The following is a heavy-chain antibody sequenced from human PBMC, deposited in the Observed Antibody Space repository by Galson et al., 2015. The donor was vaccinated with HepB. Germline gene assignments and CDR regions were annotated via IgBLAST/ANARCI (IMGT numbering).Heavy chain of an antibody. Sequence: SETLSLTCTVSGGSISSSSYYWGWIRQPPGKGLEWIGSIYYSGSTYYNPSLKSRVTISVDTPKNQFSLKLSSVTAADTAVYYCARERDIVVVYYYMDVWGKGTTVTVSS. J-gene: IGHJ6*03. CDR3: ARERDIVVVYYYMDV. V-gene: IGHV4-39*07. D-gene: IGHD2-2*01. CDR1: GGSISSSSYY. CDR2: IYYSGST.